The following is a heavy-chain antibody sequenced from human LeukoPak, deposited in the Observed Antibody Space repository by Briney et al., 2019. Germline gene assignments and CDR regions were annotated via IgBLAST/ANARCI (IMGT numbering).Heavy chain of an antibody. D-gene: IGHD2-2*01. J-gene: IGHJ4*02. CDR1: GFTVSSNY. CDR2: ISGIGGTT. Sequence: GGSLRLSCAASGFTVSSNYMSWVRQAPGKGLEWVSAISGIGGTTYYADSVKGRFTISRDNSKNTLYLQMNSLRAEDTAVYYCAKASSIVVVPAADPFDYWGQGTLVTVSS. V-gene: IGHV3-23*01. CDR3: AKASSIVVVPAADPFDY.